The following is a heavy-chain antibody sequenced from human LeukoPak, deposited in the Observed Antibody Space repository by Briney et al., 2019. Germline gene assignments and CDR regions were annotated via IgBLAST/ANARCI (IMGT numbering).Heavy chain of an antibody. V-gene: IGHV3-21*01. D-gene: IGHD4-17*01. CDR3: AREYTVATALITLGEVDY. CDR2: ISVTSSYR. J-gene: IGHJ4*02. Sequence: KPGGSLRLSCAASGFIFSSYTMNWVRQAPGKGLEWVSSISVTSSYRYYADSVKGRFTISRDNAKNSLYLQMNSLRAEDTAVYYCAREYTVATALITLGEVDYWGQGTLVTVSS. CDR1: GFIFSSYT.